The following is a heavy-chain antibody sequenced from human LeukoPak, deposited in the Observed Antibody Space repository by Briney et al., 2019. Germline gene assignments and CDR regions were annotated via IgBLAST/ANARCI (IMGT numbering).Heavy chain of an antibody. D-gene: IGHD2-8*01. V-gene: IGHV3-30*02. Sequence: GGSLRLSCAASGFTFSSYGMSWVRQAPGKGLEWVAYIRYDGSNEQYADSVKGRFSISRDSSKNILYLQMNSLRAEDTAVYYCAKDRCSNGVGCYYYYMDVWGKGTTVTISS. CDR3: AKDRCSNGVGCYYYYMDV. CDR2: IRYDGSNE. J-gene: IGHJ6*03. CDR1: GFTFSSYG.